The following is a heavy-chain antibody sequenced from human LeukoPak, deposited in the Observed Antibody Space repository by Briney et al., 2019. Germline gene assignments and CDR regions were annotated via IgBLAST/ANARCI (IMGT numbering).Heavy chain of an antibody. V-gene: IGHV5-51*03. J-gene: IGHJ4*02. CDR1: GYSFNSYW. D-gene: IGHD3-22*01. Sequence: PGRSLKISCKGSGYSFNSYWIGWVRQMPGKGLEWMGIIYPGDSNIRYSPSFQGQVTISADKSISTAYLQWNSLKASDTAMYYCARRAYYESSGSYDCWGQGTLVIVSA. CDR3: ARRAYYESSGSYDC. CDR2: IYPGDSNI.